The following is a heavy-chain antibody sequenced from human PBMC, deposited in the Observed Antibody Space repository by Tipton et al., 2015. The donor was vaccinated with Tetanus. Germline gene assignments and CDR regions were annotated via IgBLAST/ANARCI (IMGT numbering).Heavy chain of an antibody. CDR3: ARARYTEWFDP. Sequence: TLSLTCAVYGGSFSGYYWSWIRQPPGKGLEWIGEINHSGSTNYNPSLKSRVTISVDTPKNQFSLKLRSVTAADTAVYYCARARYTEWFDPWGQGTLVTVSS. CDR2: INHSGST. V-gene: IGHV4-34*01. CDR1: GGSFSGYY. J-gene: IGHJ5*02. D-gene: IGHD3-16*02.